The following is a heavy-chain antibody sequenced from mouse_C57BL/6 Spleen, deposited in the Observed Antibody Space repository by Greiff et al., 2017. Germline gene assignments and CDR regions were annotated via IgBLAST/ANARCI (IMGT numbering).Heavy chain of an antibody. V-gene: IGHV1-64*01. CDR3: AIADYDRSWYFAV. CDR2: IHPNSGST. D-gene: IGHD2-4*01. Sequence: QVQLQQPGAELVKPGASVKLSCKASGYTFTSYWMHWVKQRPGQGLEWIGMIHPNSGSTNYNEKFKSKATLTVDKSSSTAYMQLSSLTSEDSAVYYGAIADYDRSWYFAVWGTGTTVTVSS. J-gene: IGHJ1*03. CDR1: GYTFTSYW.